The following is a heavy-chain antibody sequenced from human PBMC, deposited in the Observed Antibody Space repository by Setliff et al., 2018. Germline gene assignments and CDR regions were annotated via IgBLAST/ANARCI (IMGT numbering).Heavy chain of an antibody. D-gene: IGHD3-22*01. V-gene: IGHV4-34*01. J-gene: IGHJ5*02. CDR3: ARLGYDPSGLPPTNWFEV. CDR1: GESFSNNY. Sequence: SETLSLTCSVYGESFSNNYWSWLRQPPGKGLEWIGESNHSGGTSYNASLKSRLSMSVDTSRNQFSLKMSSVTAADTAVYYCARLGYDPSGLPPTNWFEVWGQGTLVTVSS. CDR2: SNHSGGT.